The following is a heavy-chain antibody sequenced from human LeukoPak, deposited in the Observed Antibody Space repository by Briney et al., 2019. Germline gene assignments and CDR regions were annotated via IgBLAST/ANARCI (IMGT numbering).Heavy chain of an antibody. Sequence: PSETLSLTCTVSGGSISSYYWSWIRQPPGKGLEWIGYIYYSGSTNYNPSLKSRVTISVDTSKNQFSLKLSSVTAADTAVYYCARHAGCYDFWSGYSIDYWGQGTLVTVSS. V-gene: IGHV4-59*08. CDR3: ARHAGCYDFWSGYSIDY. J-gene: IGHJ4*02. D-gene: IGHD3-3*01. CDR1: GGSISSYY. CDR2: IYYSGST.